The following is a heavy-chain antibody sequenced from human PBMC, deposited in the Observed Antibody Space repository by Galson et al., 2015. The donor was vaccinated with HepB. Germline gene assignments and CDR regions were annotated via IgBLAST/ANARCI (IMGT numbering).Heavy chain of an antibody. CDR1: GGSFSSYY. D-gene: IGHD3-3*01. Sequence: SETLSLTCAVYGGSFSSYYWSWIRQPPGKGLEWLGQIKHSGTTDYNPSLKSRVSISVDTSKHQFSLRLSSVTAADTAVYFCARADDFWSGYLDYWGQGTLVTVSS. V-gene: IGHV4-34*01. CDR3: ARADDFWSGYLDY. J-gene: IGHJ4*02. CDR2: IKHSGTT.